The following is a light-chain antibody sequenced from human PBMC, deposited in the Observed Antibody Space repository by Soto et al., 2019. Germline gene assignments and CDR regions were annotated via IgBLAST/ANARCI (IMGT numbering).Light chain of an antibody. CDR1: QTISSW. J-gene: IGKJ1*01. CDR3: QHDNSYSEA. Sequence: QMTQSPSTLSGSVGDRVIITCRASQTISSWLAWYQQKPVKAPKLLIYKASTLKSGVPSRFSGSGSGTEFTLTISSLQPDDFATYYCQHDNSYSEAFGQGTKVDIK. V-gene: IGKV1-5*03. CDR2: KAS.